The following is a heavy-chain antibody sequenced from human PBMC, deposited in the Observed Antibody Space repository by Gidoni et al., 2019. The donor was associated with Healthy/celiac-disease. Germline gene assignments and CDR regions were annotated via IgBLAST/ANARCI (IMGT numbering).Heavy chain of an antibody. CDR2: IYHSGRT. CDR3: ARGVTIFGVVTPWYFDY. D-gene: IGHD3-3*01. Sequence: QVQLQESGPGLVKPPETLSPTCTVSGYSISRRYYWGWIRPPPGKGLEWIGSIYHSGRTYYNPSLKSRVTISVDTSKNQFSLKLSSVTAADTAVYYCARGVTIFGVVTPWYFDYWGQGTLVTVSS. V-gene: IGHV4-38-2*02. J-gene: IGHJ4*02. CDR1: GYSISRRYY.